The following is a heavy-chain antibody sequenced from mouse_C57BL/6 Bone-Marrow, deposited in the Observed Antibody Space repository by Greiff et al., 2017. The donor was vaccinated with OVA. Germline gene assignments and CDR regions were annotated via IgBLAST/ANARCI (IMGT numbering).Heavy chain of an antibody. V-gene: IGHV1-84*01. J-gene: IGHJ2*01. D-gene: IGHD2-2*01. CDR3: AIWLRQVYFDY. CDR1: GYTFTDYY. Sequence: QVQLPQSGPELVKPGASVKISCKASGYTFTDYYINWVKQRPGQGLAWIGWIYPGSGNTKYNEKFKGKATLTVDTSSSTAYMQLSSLTSEDSAVYFCAIWLRQVYFDYWGQGTTLTVSS. CDR2: IYPGSGNT.